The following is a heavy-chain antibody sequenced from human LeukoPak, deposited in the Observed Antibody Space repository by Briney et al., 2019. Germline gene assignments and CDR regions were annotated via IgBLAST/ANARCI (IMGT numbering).Heavy chain of an antibody. CDR2: ITGSSSAM. Sequence: PGGSLRLSCAASGFSFSSYSMNWVRQAPGKGLEWVSYITGSSSAMHYADSVKGRFTISRDNDKNSLYLQMNSLRAEDTAVYYCARKSGSSGYPFDYWGQGTLVTVST. J-gene: IGHJ4*02. V-gene: IGHV3-48*01. D-gene: IGHD3-22*01. CDR1: GFSFSSYS. CDR3: ARKSGSSGYPFDY.